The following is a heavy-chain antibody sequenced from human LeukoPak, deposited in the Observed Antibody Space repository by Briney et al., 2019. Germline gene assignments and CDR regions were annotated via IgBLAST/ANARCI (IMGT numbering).Heavy chain of an antibody. CDR3: ARDFDAFDI. Sequence: GGSLSLSCAASGFTFGSYALTWVRQAPGKGLEWLANIEQDGSNKYYVDSVKGRFTISRDNAKNSLYLQMNSLRAEDTAVYYCARDFDAFDIWGQGTMVTVSS. CDR2: IEQDGSNK. CDR1: GFTFGSYA. J-gene: IGHJ3*02. V-gene: IGHV3-7*01.